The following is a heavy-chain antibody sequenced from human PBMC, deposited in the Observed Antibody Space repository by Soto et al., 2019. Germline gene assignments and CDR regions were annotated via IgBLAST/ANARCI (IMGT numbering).Heavy chain of an antibody. V-gene: IGHV3-74*01. CDR1: GFTFSSYK. D-gene: IGHD7-27*01. CDR2: IDADGTGA. J-gene: IGHJ4*02. CDR3: ATLGGPQLGARDY. Sequence: EVQLVESGGGLVQPGGSLRLSCAASGFTFSSYKMHWVRQAPGRGLVWVSRIDADGTGANYAGSVKGRFTISRDNAKNTLYLQMNSLSVDDTAVYYCATLGGPQLGARDYWGQGTLVTVSS.